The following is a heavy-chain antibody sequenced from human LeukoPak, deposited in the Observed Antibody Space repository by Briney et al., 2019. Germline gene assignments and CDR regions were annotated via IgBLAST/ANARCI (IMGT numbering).Heavy chain of an antibody. CDR3: ARQAYYDILTGSYYFDY. Sequence: GESLKISCKGSGYSFTSYWIGWVRQMPGKGLEWMGIIYPGDSDTRYSPSFQGQVTISADKSISTAYLQWSSLKASDTAMYYCARQAYYDILTGSYYFDYWGQGTLVTVSS. CDR1: GYSFTSYW. CDR2: IYPGDSDT. D-gene: IGHD3-9*01. V-gene: IGHV5-51*01. J-gene: IGHJ4*02.